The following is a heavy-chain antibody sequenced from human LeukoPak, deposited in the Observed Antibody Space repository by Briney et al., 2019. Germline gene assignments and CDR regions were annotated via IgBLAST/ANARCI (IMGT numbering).Heavy chain of an antibody. V-gene: IGHV3-48*01. CDR3: ARAPYGGKEGDGFDY. CDR1: GFTFSSYS. D-gene: IGHD4-23*01. CDR2: ISSSSSTI. Sequence: QPGGSLRLTCAASGFTFSSYSMNWVRQAPGKGLEWVSYISSSSSTIYYADSVKGRFTISRDNAKNSLYLQMNSLRAEDTAVYYCARAPYGGKEGDGFDYWGQGTLVTVSS. J-gene: IGHJ4*02.